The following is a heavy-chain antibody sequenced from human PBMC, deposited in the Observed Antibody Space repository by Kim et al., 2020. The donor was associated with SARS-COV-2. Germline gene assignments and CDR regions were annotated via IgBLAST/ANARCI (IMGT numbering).Heavy chain of an antibody. V-gene: IGHV1-3*04. CDR1: GYTFSRYA. CDR3: ARGWFGELYAFDI. CDR2: INTGNGNA. D-gene: IGHD3-10*01. Sequence: ASVKVSCKASGYTFSRYAMHWVRQAPGQRLEWMGWINTGNGNAKYSQRFQGRVTITRDTSASTAYMELSSLTSEDTALYYCARGWFGELYAFDIWGQGTM. J-gene: IGHJ3*02.